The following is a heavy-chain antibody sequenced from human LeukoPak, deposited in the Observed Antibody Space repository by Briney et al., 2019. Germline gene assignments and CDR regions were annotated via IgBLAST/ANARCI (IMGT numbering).Heavy chain of an antibody. CDR3: ARDLFLAEGGSHNWFAP. J-gene: IGHJ5*02. CDR2: IYTSGST. CDR1: GGSISFGSYY. Sequence: PSETLSLTCTVSGGSISFGSYYWSWIRQPAGKGLEWIGRIYTSGSTNYNPSLRSRVTISVDTSKNQFSLKLSSVTAADTAVYYCARDLFLAEGGSHNWFAPWGQGTLVTVSS. V-gene: IGHV4-61*02. D-gene: IGHD1-26*01.